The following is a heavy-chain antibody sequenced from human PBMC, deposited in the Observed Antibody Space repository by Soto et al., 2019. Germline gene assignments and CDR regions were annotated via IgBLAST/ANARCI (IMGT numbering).Heavy chain of an antibody. V-gene: IGHV3-23*01. CDR1: GFTFSSYA. CDR2: ISGSGGST. Sequence: GGSLRLSCAASGFTFSSYAMSWVRQAPGKGLEWVSAISGSGGSTYYADSVKGRFTISRDNSKNTLYLQMNSLRAEDTAVYYCASPTYYDFWSGPDDAFDIWGQGTMVTVS. CDR3: ASPTYYDFWSGPDDAFDI. D-gene: IGHD3-3*01. J-gene: IGHJ3*02.